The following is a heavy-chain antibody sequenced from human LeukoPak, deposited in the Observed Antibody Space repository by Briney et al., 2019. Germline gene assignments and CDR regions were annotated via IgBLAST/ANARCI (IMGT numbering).Heavy chain of an antibody. CDR2: IYYSGST. J-gene: IGHJ4*02. CDR3: ARLPDLRWYLDY. Sequence: SETLSLSCTVSGGSISSYYWSWIRQPPGKGLEWIGHIYYSGSTNYNPSLKSRVTISVDTSKNQFSLKLYSVTAADTAVYYCARLPDLRWYLDYWGQGTQVTVSS. CDR1: GGSISSYY. V-gene: IGHV4-59*08. D-gene: IGHD4-23*01.